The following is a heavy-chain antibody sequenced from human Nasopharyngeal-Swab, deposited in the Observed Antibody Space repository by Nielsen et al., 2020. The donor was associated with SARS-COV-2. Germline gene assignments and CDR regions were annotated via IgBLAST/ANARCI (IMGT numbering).Heavy chain of an antibody. D-gene: IGHD1-26*01. V-gene: IGHV3-64D*09. CDR3: VKDRGSYVFDY. CDR1: GFTFSSYA. Sequence: GALRLSCSASGFTFSSYAMHWVRQAPGKGLEYVSAISSNGGSTYYADSVKGRFTISRDNSKNTLYLQMSSLRAEDTAVYYCVKDRGSYVFDYWGQGTLVTVSS. J-gene: IGHJ4*02. CDR2: ISSNGGST.